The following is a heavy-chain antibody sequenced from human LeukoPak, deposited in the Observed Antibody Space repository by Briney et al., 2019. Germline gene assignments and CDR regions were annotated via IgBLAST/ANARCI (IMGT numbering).Heavy chain of an antibody. V-gene: IGHV4-4*07. CDR3: ARDGRRIEPIGVYVGLVGDDAFDI. D-gene: IGHD1-26*01. CDR2: IYTSGST. Sequence: SETLSLTCTVSGGSISSYYWSWIRQPAGKGLEWIGRIYTSGSTNYNPSLKSRVTMSVDTSKNQFSLKLSSVTAADTAVYYCARDGRRIEPIGVYVGLVGDDAFDIWGQGTMVTVSS. CDR1: GGSISSYY. J-gene: IGHJ3*02.